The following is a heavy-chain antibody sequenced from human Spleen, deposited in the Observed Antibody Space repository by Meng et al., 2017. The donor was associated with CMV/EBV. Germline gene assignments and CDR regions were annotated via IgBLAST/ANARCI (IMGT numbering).Heavy chain of an antibody. CDR3: ATQKATAGTAT. Sequence: SGAASGFTFSTYAMNWVRQAPGKGLEWVSSISDGGGSTSYADSVKGRFTISRDNSKNTLYLQMNSLRGEDTAVYYCATQKATAGTATWGQGTLVTVSS. V-gene: IGHV3-23*01. J-gene: IGHJ4*02. D-gene: IGHD6-13*01. CDR1: GFTFSTYA. CDR2: ISDGGGST.